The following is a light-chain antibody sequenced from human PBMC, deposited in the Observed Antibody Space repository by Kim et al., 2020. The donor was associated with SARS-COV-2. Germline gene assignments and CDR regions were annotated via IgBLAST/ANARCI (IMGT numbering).Light chain of an antibody. CDR2: DVS. CDR3: CSYAGDDKYV. CDR1: SSNVGGYDW. J-gene: IGLJ1*01. Sequence: SVTISCTRTSSNVGGYDWVACDQQHPGKAPKLRISDVSKRPSGVPDRFSGSRSGNSASLTVSGLQAEDEADYYCCSYAGDDKYVFGTGTKVTVL. V-gene: IGLV2-11*03.